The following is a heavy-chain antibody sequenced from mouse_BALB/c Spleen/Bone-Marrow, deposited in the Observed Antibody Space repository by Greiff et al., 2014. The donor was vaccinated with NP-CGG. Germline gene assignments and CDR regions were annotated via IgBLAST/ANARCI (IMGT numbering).Heavy chain of an antibody. J-gene: IGHJ3*01. Sequence: VKLMESGPELVKPGASVKMSCKASGYTFTSYYIHWVKQRPGQGLEWIGWIYPGDGSTKYNEKFKGKTTLTADKSSSTAYMLLSSLTSEDSAIYFCARTDSSGSWFAYWGQGTLVTVSA. CDR2: IYPGDGST. V-gene: IGHV1S56*01. CDR3: ARTDSSGSWFAY. CDR1: GYTFTSYY. D-gene: IGHD3-2*01.